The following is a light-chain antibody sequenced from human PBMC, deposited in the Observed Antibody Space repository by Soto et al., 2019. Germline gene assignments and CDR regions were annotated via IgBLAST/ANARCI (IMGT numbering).Light chain of an antibody. CDR3: QQYGATPRT. Sequence: EIVLTQSPGTLSLSVGERATLSCRASYSVSEYYLAWYQQKPGQAPSLLIYAGSRRATGIPDRFSGSGSGTDFTLTISRLEPEDFAVYYCQQYGATPRTFGQGTKVDIK. J-gene: IGKJ1*01. CDR1: YSVSEYY. V-gene: IGKV3-20*01. CDR2: AGS.